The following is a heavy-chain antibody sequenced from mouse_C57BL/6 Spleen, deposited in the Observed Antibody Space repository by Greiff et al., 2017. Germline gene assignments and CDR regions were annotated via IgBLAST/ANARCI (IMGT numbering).Heavy chain of an antibody. D-gene: IGHD2-4*01. V-gene: IGHV1-64*01. CDR3: ARRGAYYDYYWYFDV. CDR1: GYTFTSYW. J-gene: IGHJ1*03. Sequence: QVQLQQPGAELVKPGASVKLSCKASGYTFTSYWMHWVKQRPGQGLEWIGMIHPNSGSTNYNEKFKSKATLTVDKSSSTAYMQLSSLTSEDSAVYYGARRGAYYDYYWYFDVWGTGTTVTVSS. CDR2: IHPNSGST.